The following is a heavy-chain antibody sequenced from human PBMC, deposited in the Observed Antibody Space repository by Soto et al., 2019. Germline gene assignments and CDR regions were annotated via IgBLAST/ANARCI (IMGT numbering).Heavy chain of an antibody. CDR1: SVSNAW. J-gene: IGHJ4*02. D-gene: IGHD1-26*01. V-gene: IGHV3-15*07. CDR3: TTYQWVLLGLFDY. CDR2: IKSKTDGGTT. Sequence: SVSNAWMNWVRQAPGKGLEWVGRIKSKTDGGTTDYAAPVKGRFTISRDDSKNTLYLQMNSLKTEDTAVYYCTTYQWVLLGLFDYWGQGTLVTVSS.